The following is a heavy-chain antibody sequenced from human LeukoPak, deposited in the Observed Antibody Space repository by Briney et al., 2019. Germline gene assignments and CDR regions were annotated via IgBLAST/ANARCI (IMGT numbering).Heavy chain of an antibody. CDR1: GFTFSSYW. CDR2: INSDGSST. CDR3: ARPRGSGSYYDYGY. D-gene: IGHD1-26*01. J-gene: IGHJ4*02. Sequence: GGSLRLSCAASGFTFSSYWMHWVRQAPGKGLVWVSRINSDGSSTSYADSVKGRFTISRDNAKNTLYLQMNSLRAEDTAVYYCARPRGSGSYYDYGYWGQGTLVTVSS. V-gene: IGHV3-74*01.